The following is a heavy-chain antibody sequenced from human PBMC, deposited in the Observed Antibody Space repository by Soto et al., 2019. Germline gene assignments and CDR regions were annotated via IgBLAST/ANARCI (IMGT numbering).Heavy chain of an antibody. CDR2: ISAYNGNT. Sequence: RASVKVSCKASGYTFTSYGISWVRQAPGQGLEWMGWISAYNGNTNYAQKLQGRATMTTDTSTSTAYMELRSLRSDDTAVYYCARDLYIAARPRGVNWFDPWGQGTLVTVSS. V-gene: IGHV1-18*04. CDR3: ARDLYIAARPRGVNWFDP. CDR1: GYTFTSYG. J-gene: IGHJ5*02. D-gene: IGHD6-6*01.